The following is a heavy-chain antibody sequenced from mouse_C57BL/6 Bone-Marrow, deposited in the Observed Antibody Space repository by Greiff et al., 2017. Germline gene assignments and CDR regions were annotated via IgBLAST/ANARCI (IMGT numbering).Heavy chain of an antibody. V-gene: IGHV14-4*01. CDR3: TPHYYGSSSAWFAY. CDR1: GFNIKDDY. J-gene: IGHJ3*01. D-gene: IGHD1-1*01. Sequence: VQLQQSGAELVRPGASVKLSCTASGFNIKDDYMHWVKQRPDQGLEWIGWIDPENGDTEYASKFQGKATITADTSSNTAYLQLSSLTSEDTAVYYCTPHYYGSSSAWFAYWGQGTLVTVSA. CDR2: IDPENGDT.